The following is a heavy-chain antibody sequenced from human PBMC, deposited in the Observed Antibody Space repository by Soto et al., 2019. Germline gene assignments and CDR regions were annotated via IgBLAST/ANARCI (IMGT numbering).Heavy chain of an antibody. J-gene: IGHJ4*02. CDR3: ARDVAAALDY. V-gene: IGHV1-18*01. CDR1: GYTFTSYD. CDR2: ISAYNGNT. Sequence: ASVKVSCKASGYTFTSYDINWVRQAPGQGLEWMGWISAYNGNTNYAQKFQGRVTITRDTSASTAYMELSSLRSEDTAVYYCARDVAAALDYWGQGTLVTVSS. D-gene: IGHD6-13*01.